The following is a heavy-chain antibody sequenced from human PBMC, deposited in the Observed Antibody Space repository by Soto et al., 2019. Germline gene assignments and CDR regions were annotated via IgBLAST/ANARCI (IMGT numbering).Heavy chain of an antibody. CDR2: IWSDGSNQ. J-gene: IGHJ4*02. Sequence: QVQLVESGGGVVQPGRSLTLSCAASGFTFSSYNMQWVRQAPGKGLAWVAAIWSDGSNQYYADSVKGRFTISRDNSRNTLYLQMGRLRAADTAMYYCVREKNYYAGSGSDSGYFDFWGQGSLVTVSS. D-gene: IGHD3-22*01. CDR3: VREKNYYAGSGSDSGYFDF. CDR1: GFTFSSYN. V-gene: IGHV3-33*01.